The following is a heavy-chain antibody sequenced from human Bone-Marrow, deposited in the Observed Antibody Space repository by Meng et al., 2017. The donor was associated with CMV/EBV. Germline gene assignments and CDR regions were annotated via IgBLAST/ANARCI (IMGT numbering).Heavy chain of an antibody. Sequence: SETLSLTCTVSGYSISSGYYWSWIRQPPGKGLEWIGYIYYSGSTNYNPSLKSRVTISVDTSKNQFSLKLSSVTAADTAVYYCARGGVIDYFDYWGQGTLVTVSS. CDR2: IYYSGST. CDR3: ARGGVIDYFDY. D-gene: IGHD3-10*01. V-gene: IGHV4-61*01. J-gene: IGHJ4*02. CDR1: GYSISSGYY.